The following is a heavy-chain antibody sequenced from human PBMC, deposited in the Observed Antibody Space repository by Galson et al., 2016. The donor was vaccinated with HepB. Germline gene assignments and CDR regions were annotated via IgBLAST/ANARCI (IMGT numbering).Heavy chain of an antibody. CDR2: ISSDGLTT. D-gene: IGHD1-26*01. V-gene: IGHV3-74*03. Sequence: SLRLSCAASGFTLSNSAMSWVRQSPGMGLVWVSRISSDGLTTTYADSVKGRFTISRDNGRNTLYLQMNSLRAEDTGVYYCARDQTRRGPTTFDNWGQGTPVTVSS. CDR3: ARDQTRRGPTTFDN. J-gene: IGHJ4*02. CDR1: GFTLSNSA.